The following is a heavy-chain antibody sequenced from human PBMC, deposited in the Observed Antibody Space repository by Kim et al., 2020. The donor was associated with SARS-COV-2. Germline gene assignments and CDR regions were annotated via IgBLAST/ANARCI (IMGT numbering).Heavy chain of an antibody. D-gene: IGHD3-10*01. Sequence: PSLKSRVTISVDKSKNQFSLRLNSVPAADTAVYFCARGGLLVRGVIPPRYFDYWGQGTLVTVSS. J-gene: IGHJ4*02. V-gene: IGHV4-4*01. CDR3: ARGGLLVRGVIPPRYFDY.